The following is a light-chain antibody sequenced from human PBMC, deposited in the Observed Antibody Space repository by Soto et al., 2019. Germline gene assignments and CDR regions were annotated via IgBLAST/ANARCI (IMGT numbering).Light chain of an antibody. CDR3: AAWDDSLNGVV. V-gene: IGLV1-36*01. Sequence: QLVLTQPPSVSEAPGQRVTISCSGSSSNIGNNAVNWYQQLPGKAPKLLIYYDDLLPSGVSDRFSGSKSGTSASLAISGLQSEDEADYYCAAWDDSLNGVVFGGGTKLTVL. CDR1: SSNIGNNA. CDR2: YDD. J-gene: IGLJ2*01.